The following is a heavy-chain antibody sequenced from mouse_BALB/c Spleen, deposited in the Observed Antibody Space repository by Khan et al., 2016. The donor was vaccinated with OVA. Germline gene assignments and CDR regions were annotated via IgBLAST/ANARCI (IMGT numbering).Heavy chain of an antibody. J-gene: IGHJ3*01. CDR1: GYTFTDYI. CDR2: IFPGSGTP. D-gene: IGHD1-1*01. V-gene: IGHV1-77*01. CDR3: ARGGYSVFAY. Sequence: QVQLKESVPELVNPGASLKVSCKASGYTFTDYIIGWVKQSTRQGLEWIGDIFPGSGTPYYNEKFKDKATLTADKSSNTAYMQLSSLTSEDSAVYVCARGGYSVFAYWGQGTLVTVSA.